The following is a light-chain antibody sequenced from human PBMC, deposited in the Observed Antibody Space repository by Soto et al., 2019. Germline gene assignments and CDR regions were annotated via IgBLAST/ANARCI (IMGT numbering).Light chain of an antibody. CDR3: SSYTGSSVI. CDR2: EVS. V-gene: IGLV2-14*03. J-gene: IGLJ2*01. Sequence: QSALTQPASVSGSPGQSIPISCTGTSSDIGGYDCVSWYQQHPGKAPKLMIFEVSNRPSGVSNRFSGSKSGNTASLTISGLQAEDEANYYCSSYTGSSVIFGGGTKLTVL. CDR1: SSDIGGYDC.